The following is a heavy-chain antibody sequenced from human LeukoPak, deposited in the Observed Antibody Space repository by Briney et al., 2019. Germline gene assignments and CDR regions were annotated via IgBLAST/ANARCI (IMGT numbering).Heavy chain of an antibody. Sequence: ASVKVSCKASGGTFSSYAISWVRQAPGQGLEWMGRIIPIFGTANYAQKFQGRVTITTDESTSTAYMELSSLRSGDTAVYYCARDLYGSYDLWGRGTLVTVSS. CDR3: ARDLYGSYDL. J-gene: IGHJ2*01. CDR2: IIPIFGTA. V-gene: IGHV1-69*05. CDR1: GGTFSSYA. D-gene: IGHD4-17*01.